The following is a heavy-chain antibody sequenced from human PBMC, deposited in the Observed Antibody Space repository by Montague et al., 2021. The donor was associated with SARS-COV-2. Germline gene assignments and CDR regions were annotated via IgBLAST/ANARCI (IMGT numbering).Heavy chain of an antibody. D-gene: IGHD3-22*01. J-gene: IGHJ5*02. CDR2: IHASGIS. Sequence: SETLSLTCTVSGGSTNNYYWSWIRQPAGKGLEWIGRIHASGISTYNPSLETRVIMSVDTSKNQFSLKLSSVTAADTAVYYCARGRFYYDSGELGSWGQGTLVTVSS. V-gene: IGHV4-4*07. CDR1: GGSTNNYY. CDR3: ARGRFYYDSGELGS.